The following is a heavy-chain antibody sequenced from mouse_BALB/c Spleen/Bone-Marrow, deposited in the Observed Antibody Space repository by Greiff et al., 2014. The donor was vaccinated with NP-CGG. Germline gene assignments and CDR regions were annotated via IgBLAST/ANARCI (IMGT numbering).Heavy chain of an antibody. Sequence: QVQLQQPGAELVRPGASVALSCKAPGYTFTDYEMHWVKQTPVHGLEWIGDIDPETCGTAYKQKFKGKATLTADKSSSTAYMELRSLTSEDSAFYYSTRALYGNYVMDFWGQGTSVTVSS. CDR1: GYTFTDYE. D-gene: IGHD2-1*01. V-gene: IGHV1-15*01. CDR2: IDPETCGT. CDR3: TRALYGNYVMDF. J-gene: IGHJ4*01.